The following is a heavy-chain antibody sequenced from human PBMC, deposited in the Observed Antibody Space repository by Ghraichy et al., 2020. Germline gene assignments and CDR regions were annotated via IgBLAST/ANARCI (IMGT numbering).Heavy chain of an antibody. CDR2: ISYDGSNK. J-gene: IGHJ4*02. CDR1: GFTFSSYA. CDR3: AGGDLYGSGSYPFDY. V-gene: IGHV3-30-3*01. D-gene: IGHD3-10*01. Sequence: GGSLRLSCAASGFTFSSYAMHWVRQAPGKGLEWVAVISYDGSNKYYADSVKGRFTISRDNSKNTLYLQMNSLRAEDTAVYYCAGGDLYGSGSYPFDYWGQGTLVTVSS.